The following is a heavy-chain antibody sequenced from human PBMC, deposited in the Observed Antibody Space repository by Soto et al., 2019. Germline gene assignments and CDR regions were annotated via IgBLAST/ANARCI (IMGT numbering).Heavy chain of an antibody. V-gene: IGHV1-8*01. J-gene: IGHJ5*02. Sequence: VASVKVSCKASGYIFTNNDVSWVRQATGQGLEWMGWMNPGSGDTGYAQKFQGRVTMTRNISIATAYMELSSLRADDTAIYYCARMASFGSLNWFDPWGQGTLVTAPQ. D-gene: IGHD5-18*01. CDR2: MNPGSGDT. CDR1: GYIFTNND. CDR3: ARMASFGSLNWFDP.